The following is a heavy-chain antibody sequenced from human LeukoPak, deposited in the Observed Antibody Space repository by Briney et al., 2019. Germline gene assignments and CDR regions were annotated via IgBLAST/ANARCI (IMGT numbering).Heavy chain of an antibody. V-gene: IGHV3-21*01. Sequence: GGSQRLSCAASGFTFSSYSMNWVRQAPGKGLEWVSSISSSSSYIYYADSVKGRFTISRDNAKKSLYLQMNSLRAEDTAGYYCARDVIQEDTAMVPFDYWGQGTLVTVSS. CDR2: ISSSSSYI. D-gene: IGHD5-18*01. CDR3: ARDVIQEDTAMVPFDY. CDR1: GFTFSSYS. J-gene: IGHJ4*02.